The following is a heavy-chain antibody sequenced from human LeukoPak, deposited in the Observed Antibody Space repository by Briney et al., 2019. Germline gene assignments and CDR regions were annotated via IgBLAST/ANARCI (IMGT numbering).Heavy chain of an antibody. Sequence: ASVKVSCKASGYTFTSYGISWVRQAPGQGLEWMGWISAYNGNTNYAQKLQGRVTMTTDTSTSTAYMELRSLRSDDTAVYYCARAPTVVTMIVVATPYVFDIWGQGTMVTVSS. CDR3: ARAPTVVTMIVVATPYVFDI. D-gene: IGHD3-22*01. V-gene: IGHV1-18*01. J-gene: IGHJ3*02. CDR1: GYTFTSYG. CDR2: ISAYNGNT.